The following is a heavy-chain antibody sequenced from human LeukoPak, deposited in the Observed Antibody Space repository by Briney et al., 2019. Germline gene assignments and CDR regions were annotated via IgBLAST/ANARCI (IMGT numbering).Heavy chain of an antibody. Sequence: ASVKVSCKASGYTFTSYDISWVRQAPGQGLEWMGRIIPILGIANYAQKFQGRVTITADKSTSTAYMELSSLRSEDTAVYYCASTVAVSLDYWGQGTLVTVSS. D-gene: IGHD4-23*01. V-gene: IGHV1-69*04. J-gene: IGHJ4*02. CDR3: ASTVAVSLDY. CDR1: GYTFTSYD. CDR2: IIPILGIA.